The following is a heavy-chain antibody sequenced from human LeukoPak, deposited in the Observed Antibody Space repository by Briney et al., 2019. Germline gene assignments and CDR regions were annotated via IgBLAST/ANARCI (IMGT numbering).Heavy chain of an antibody. Sequence: ASVKVSCKASGYTFTSYGISWVRQAPGQGLEWMGWISAYNGNANYAQKLQGRVTMTTDTSTSTAYMELRSLRSDDTAVYYCARARGGGSNPNLNDYWGQGTLVTVSS. V-gene: IGHV1-18*01. CDR2: ISAYNGNA. J-gene: IGHJ4*02. CDR3: ARARGGGSNPNLNDY. CDR1: GYTFTSYG. D-gene: IGHD2-15*01.